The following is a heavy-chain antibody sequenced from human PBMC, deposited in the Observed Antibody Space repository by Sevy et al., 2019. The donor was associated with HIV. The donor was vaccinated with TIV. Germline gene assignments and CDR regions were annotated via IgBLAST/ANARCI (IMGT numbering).Heavy chain of an antibody. J-gene: IGHJ5*02. CDR2: INHSGST. CDR3: ARARTCRITGTTPWFDP. V-gene: IGHV4-34*01. CDR1: GGSFSGYY. Sequence: SETLSLTCAVYGGSFSGYYWSWIRQPPGKGLEWIGEINHSGSTNYNPSLKSRVTISVDTSKNQFSLKLSSVTAADTAVYYCARARTCRITGTTPWFDPWGQGTLVTVSS. D-gene: IGHD1-7*01.